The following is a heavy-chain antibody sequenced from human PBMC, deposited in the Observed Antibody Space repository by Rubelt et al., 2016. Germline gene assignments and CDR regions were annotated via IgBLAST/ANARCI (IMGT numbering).Heavy chain of an antibody. Sequence: AMNWVRQAPGQGLEWMGWINTNTGNPTYAQGFTGRFVFSLDTSVSTAYLQISSLKAEDTAVYYCARGAPLKSGSYLPYYYGMDVGGQGTTVTVSS. CDR1: A. J-gene: IGHJ6*02. CDR2: INTNTGNP. CDR3: ARGAPLKSGSYLPYYYGMDV. D-gene: IGHD1-26*01. V-gene: IGHV7-4-1*02.